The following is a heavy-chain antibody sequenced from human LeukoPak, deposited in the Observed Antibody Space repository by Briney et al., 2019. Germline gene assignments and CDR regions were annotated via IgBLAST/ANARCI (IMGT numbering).Heavy chain of an antibody. CDR1: GYTLTELS. V-gene: IGHV1-24*01. Sequence: GASVKVSCKVSGYTLTELSMHWVRQAPGKGLEWMGGFDPEDGETIYAQKFQGRVTMTEDTSTDTAYMELSSLRSEDTAVYYGATDLVTAATFGYYFDYWGQGTLVTVSS. CDR3: ATDLVTAATFGYYFDY. J-gene: IGHJ4*02. D-gene: IGHD6-13*01. CDR2: FDPEDGET.